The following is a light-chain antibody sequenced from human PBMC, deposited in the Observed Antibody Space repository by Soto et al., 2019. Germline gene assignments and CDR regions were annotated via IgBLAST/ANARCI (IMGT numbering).Light chain of an antibody. J-gene: IGLJ2*01. CDR2: DVS. CDR1: SSDIGAYNY. V-gene: IGLV2-14*01. Sequence: QSVLTQPASVSGSPGQSITISCTGTSSDIGAYNYVSWYQRHPGRAPKLMIYDVSNRPLGVSNRFSGSKSGNTASLTISGLQADDEADYYCSSYTSNNTPVIXGGGTKLTVL. CDR3: SSYTSNNTPVI.